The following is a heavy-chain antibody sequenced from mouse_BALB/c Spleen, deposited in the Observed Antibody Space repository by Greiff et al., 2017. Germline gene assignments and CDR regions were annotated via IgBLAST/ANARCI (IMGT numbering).Heavy chain of an antibody. CDR2: ISSGGSYT. CDR1: GFTFSSYT. D-gene: IGHD4-1*01. Sequence: EVQLVESGGGLVKPGGSLKLSCAASGFTFSSYTMSWVRQTPEKRLEWVATISSGGSYTYYPDSVKGRFTISRDNAKNTLYLQMSSLKSEDTAMYYCTRDELGLDYWGQGTTLTVSS. V-gene: IGHV5-6-4*01. CDR3: TRDELGLDY. J-gene: IGHJ2*01.